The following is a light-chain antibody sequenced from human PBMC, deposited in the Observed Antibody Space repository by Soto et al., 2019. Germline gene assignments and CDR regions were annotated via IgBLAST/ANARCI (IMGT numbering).Light chain of an antibody. V-gene: IGKV1-5*03. Sequence: DIQLTQSPSTLSASVGDRVTITCRASQSISSWLAWYQQKPGKAPNLLIYKTSNLASGVPSRFSGSGSGTESTLTISSLQPDDFATYYCQYYNDYCWTFGQGTKVEIK. CDR1: QSISSW. CDR2: KTS. CDR3: QYYNDYCWT. J-gene: IGKJ1*01.